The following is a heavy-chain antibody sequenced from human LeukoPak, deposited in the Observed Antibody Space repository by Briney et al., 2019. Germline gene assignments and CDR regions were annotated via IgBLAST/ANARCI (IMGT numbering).Heavy chain of an antibody. J-gene: IGHJ4*02. CDR3: ARDIVRSSWFFDY. CDR1: GYTFTGYY. Sequence: ASVKVSCKASGYTFTGYYMHWVRQAPGQGLEWMGWINPNSGGTNYAQKFQGRVTMTRDTSISTAYMELSRLRPDDTAVYYCARDIVRSSWFFDYWGQGTLVTVSS. D-gene: IGHD6-13*01. V-gene: IGHV1-2*02. CDR2: INPNSGGT.